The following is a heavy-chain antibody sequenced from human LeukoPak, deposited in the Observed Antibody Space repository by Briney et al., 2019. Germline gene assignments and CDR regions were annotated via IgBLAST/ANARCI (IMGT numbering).Heavy chain of an antibody. CDR3: AKRIRVNWFDP. J-gene: IGHJ5*02. Sequence: GGSLRLSCAASGFTFTTYSMNWVRQAPGKGLEWVSAISGSGGSTYYADSVKGRFTISRDNSKNTLYLQMNSLRAEDTAVYYCAKRIRVNWFDPWGQGTLVTVSS. CDR2: ISGSGGST. CDR1: GFTFTTYS. V-gene: IGHV3-23*01.